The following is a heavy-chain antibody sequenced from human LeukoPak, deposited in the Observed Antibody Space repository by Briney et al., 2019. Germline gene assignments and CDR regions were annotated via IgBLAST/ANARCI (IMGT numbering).Heavy chain of an antibody. V-gene: IGHV3-7*01. CDR2: IKTDGSAT. CDR1: GFTVSNFW. D-gene: IGHD3-9*01. Sequence: GGSLRLSCAASGFTVSNFWISWVSQARGKGLEWVANIKTDGSATYYADSVKGRFTISRDNAKNSLYLEINSLRVEDTAVYYCVRNLPGTGYWGQGTLVTVSS. CDR3: VRNLPGTGY. J-gene: IGHJ4*02.